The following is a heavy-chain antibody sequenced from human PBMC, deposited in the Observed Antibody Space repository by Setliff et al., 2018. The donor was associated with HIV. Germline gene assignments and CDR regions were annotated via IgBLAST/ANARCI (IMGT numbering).Heavy chain of an antibody. J-gene: IGHJ6*03. V-gene: IGHV4-38-2*01. CDR1: GYSISSGHY. CDR2: IYHSGTT. Sequence: SETLSPTCAVPGYSISSGHYWGWIRQPPGKGLEWIGSIYHSGTTYDNPSLKSRVTISVDTSKNQFSLKLSSVTAADTAVYYCARHGAYEAYYDYMDVWGKGTTVTVSS. CDR3: ARHGAYEAYYDYMDV. D-gene: IGHD5-12*01.